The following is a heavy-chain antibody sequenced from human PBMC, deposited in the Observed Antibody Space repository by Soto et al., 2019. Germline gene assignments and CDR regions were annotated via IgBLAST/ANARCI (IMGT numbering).Heavy chain of an antibody. D-gene: IGHD6-19*01. J-gene: IGHJ4*02. CDR1: GYTFTSYY. Sequence: ASVKVSCKASGYTFTSYYMHWVRQAPGQGLEWMGIINPSGGSTSYAQKFQGRVTMTRDTSTSTVYMELSSLRSEDTAVYYCARDPSSSGIAVAGTMYYDDSWGQGPMVTVSS. V-gene: IGHV1-46*01. CDR3: ARDPSSSGIAVAGTMYYDDS. CDR2: INPSGGST.